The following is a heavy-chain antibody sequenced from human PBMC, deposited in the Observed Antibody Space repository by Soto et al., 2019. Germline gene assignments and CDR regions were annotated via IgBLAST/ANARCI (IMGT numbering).Heavy chain of an antibody. CDR2: ISYDGNNK. Sequence: QVQLVESGGGVVQPGRSLRLSCAVSGFTFSSYVMYWVRQAPGRGLEWVAVISYDGNNKYYADSVKGRFTISRDNSKNTLYLQMNSLRSEDTAVYSCARAGCDGGTCYTLVGLRYGMDVWGQGTTVTVSS. CDR3: ARAGCDGGTCYTLVGLRYGMDV. D-gene: IGHD2-15*01. CDR1: GFTFSSYV. V-gene: IGHV3-30-3*01. J-gene: IGHJ6*02.